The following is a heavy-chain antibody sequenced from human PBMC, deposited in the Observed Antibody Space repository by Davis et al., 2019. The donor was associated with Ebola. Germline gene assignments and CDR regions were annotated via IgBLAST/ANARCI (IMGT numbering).Heavy chain of an antibody. V-gene: IGHV3-33*01. CDR3: ARVWTTGDPDY. D-gene: IGHD3/OR15-3a*01. Sequence: GESLKISCAASGFTFSSYGMHWVRQAPGKGLEWVAVIWYDGSNKYYADSVKGRFTISRDNSKHTLYLQMNSVRAEDTAVYYWARVWTTGDPDYWGQGTLVTVSS. CDR1: GFTFSSYG. CDR2: IWYDGSNK. J-gene: IGHJ4*02.